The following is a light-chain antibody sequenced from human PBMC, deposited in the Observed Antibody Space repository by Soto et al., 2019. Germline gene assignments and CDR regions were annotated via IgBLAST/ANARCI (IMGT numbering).Light chain of an antibody. Sequence: EIVLTQSPATLSLSPGERATLSCRASQSISSYLAWYQQKPGQAPRLLIYDASNRATGIPARFSGSGSGTDCTLTISSLEPEDFAVYYCQHRRDWLTFGGGTKGEIK. CDR2: DAS. J-gene: IGKJ4*01. CDR3: QHRRDWLT. CDR1: QSISSY. V-gene: IGKV3-11*01.